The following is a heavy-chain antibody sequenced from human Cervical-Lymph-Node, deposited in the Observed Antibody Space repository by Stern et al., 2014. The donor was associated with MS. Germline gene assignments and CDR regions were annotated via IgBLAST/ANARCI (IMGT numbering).Heavy chain of an antibody. J-gene: IGHJ6*02. D-gene: IGHD2-15*01. CDR2: MKPNSGNT. CDR1: GYTFTNFD. CDR3: ARASPEVVVMVAATPVSYNGMDV. Sequence: VQLVESGAEVKKPGASVKVSCKASGYTFTNFDINWVRQATGQGVEWMGRMKPNSGNTGYARKFQGTVTMTRHPSLTKGYMETSSLRSQDTAVYYCARASPEVVVMVAATPVSYNGMDVWGQGTTVTVSS. V-gene: IGHV1-8*01.